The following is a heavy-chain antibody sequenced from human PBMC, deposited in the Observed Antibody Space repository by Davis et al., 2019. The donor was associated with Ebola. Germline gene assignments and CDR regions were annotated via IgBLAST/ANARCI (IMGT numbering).Heavy chain of an antibody. V-gene: IGHV1-18*01. J-gene: IGHJ4*02. D-gene: IGHD3-22*01. CDR2: ISAYNGNT. CDR1: GYTFTSYG. Sequence: ASVKVSCKASGYTFTSYGISWVRQAPGQGLEWMGWISAYNGNTNYAQKFQGRVTMTTDTSTSTAYMELRSLRSDDTAVYYCARDGGITMIVDQDFDYWGQGTLVTVSS. CDR3: ARDGGITMIVDQDFDY.